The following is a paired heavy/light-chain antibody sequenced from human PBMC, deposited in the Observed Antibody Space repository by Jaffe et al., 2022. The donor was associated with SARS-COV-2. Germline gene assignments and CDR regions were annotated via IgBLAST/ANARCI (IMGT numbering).Light chain of an antibody. CDR3: QQYYSPPLT. CDR1: QSVLYSSNNKNY. J-gene: IGKJ4*01. V-gene: IGKV4-1*01. Sequence: DIVMTQSPDSLTVSLGERATINCKSSQSVLYSSNNKNYLGWFQQKPGQPPKLLIYWASTRESGVPDRFSGSGSGTDFTLTINSLQAEDVAVYYCQQYYSPPLTFGGGTKVEIK. CDR2: WAS.
Heavy chain of an antibody. CDR1: GASIDSGSYY. D-gene: IGHD1-1*01. CDR3: VREGTSGR. V-gene: IGHV4-61*02. CDR2: IHTTGTT. Sequence: QVQLQESGPGLVKPSQTLSLTCAVSGASIDSGSYYWAWNRQPAGKGLEWIGRIHTTGTTNYNPSLKSRVTISLDTSKNQFSLKLTSMTAADTAVYYCVREGTSGRWGQGTLVTVSS. J-gene: IGHJ4*02.